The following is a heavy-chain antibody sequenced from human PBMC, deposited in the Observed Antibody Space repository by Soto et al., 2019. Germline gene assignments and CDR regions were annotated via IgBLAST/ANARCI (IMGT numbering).Heavy chain of an antibody. Sequence: GGSLRLSCAASGFTFGNYGMHWVRQAPGKGLEWVAVIWFDGNKQHYADSVKGRFTISRDNSKNTLYVQMTSLRAEDTAVYYCARGLESLFDYWGQGTLVTVSS. V-gene: IGHV3-33*01. D-gene: IGHD6-6*01. CDR1: GFTFGNYG. CDR2: IWFDGNKQ. J-gene: IGHJ4*02. CDR3: ARGLESLFDY.